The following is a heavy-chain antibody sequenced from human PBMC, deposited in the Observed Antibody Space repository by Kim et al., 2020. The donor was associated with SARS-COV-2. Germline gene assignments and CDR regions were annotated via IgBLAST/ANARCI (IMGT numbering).Heavy chain of an antibody. CDR2: ISCKGSNK. J-gene: IGHJ4*02. D-gene: IGHD3-10*01. V-gene: IGHV3-30*04. CDR3: ARGLVWFGDRPYLFCY. Sequence: GGSLRLSCAASGFTFSIYAMHWVRQAPGKGLEWVAFISCKGSNKNYADSVEGRFTISRDNSKNTLYLAMNSVRAEDMAMYYCARGLVWFGDRPYLFCYLGQGTLVTLSS. CDR1: GFTFSIYA.